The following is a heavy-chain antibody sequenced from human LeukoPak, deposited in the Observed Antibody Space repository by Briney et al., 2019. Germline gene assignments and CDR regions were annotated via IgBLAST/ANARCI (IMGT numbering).Heavy chain of an antibody. D-gene: IGHD6-13*01. CDR3: AKGSSYGDSFDY. Sequence: TGGSLRLSCEASGITFNKYAMSWVRQAPGKGLEWVAVISYDGSNKYYADSVKGRFTISRDNSKNTLYLQMNSLRAEDTAVYYCAKGSSYGDSFDYWGQGTLVTVSS. V-gene: IGHV3-30*18. CDR2: ISYDGSNK. CDR1: GITFNKYA. J-gene: IGHJ4*02.